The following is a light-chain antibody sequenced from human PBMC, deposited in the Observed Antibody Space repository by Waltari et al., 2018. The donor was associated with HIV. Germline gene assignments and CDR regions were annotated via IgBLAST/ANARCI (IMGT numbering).Light chain of an antibody. CDR2: DVR. Sequence: QSALTQPRSVSGSPGQSVTISCTGTSSDVGGYNYVSWYQQHPGKAPKLMIDDVRKRHSGIPERFSGSNSGNTATLTISRAQAGDEADYFCQVWHTNIARFGGGTKLTVL. CDR1: SSDVGGYNY. V-gene: IGLV2-11*01. J-gene: IGLJ3*02. CDR3: QVWHTNIAR.